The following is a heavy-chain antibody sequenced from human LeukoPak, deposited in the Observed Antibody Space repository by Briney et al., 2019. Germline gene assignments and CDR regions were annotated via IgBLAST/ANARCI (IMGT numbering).Heavy chain of an antibody. V-gene: IGHV3-23*01. D-gene: IGHD1-26*01. CDR1: GFTFSSYA. J-gene: IGHJ4*02. Sequence: GGSLRLSCAASGFTFSSYAMSWVRPAPGKGLEWVSAISGSGGSTYYADSVKGRFTISRDNSKNTLYLQMNSLRAEDTAVYYCAKEVWELLEPNYFDYWGQGTLVTVSS. CDR2: ISGSGGST. CDR3: AKEVWELLEPNYFDY.